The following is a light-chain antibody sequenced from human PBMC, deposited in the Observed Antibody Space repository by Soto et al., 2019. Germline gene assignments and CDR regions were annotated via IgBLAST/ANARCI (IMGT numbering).Light chain of an antibody. Sequence: EVMLTQSPGTLSLSPGERATLSCRASQTIYSNYLAWYQQKPGQTPRLLIYGASSRATGIPARFSGSGSGTDFTLTISSLEPEDFAVYYCQQRSNWLWTFGQGSKV. CDR2: GAS. V-gene: IGKV3D-20*02. J-gene: IGKJ1*01. CDR1: QTIYSNY. CDR3: QQRSNWLWT.